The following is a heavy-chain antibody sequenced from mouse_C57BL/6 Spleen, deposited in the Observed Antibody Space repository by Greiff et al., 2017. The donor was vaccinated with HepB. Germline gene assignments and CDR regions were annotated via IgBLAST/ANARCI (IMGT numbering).Heavy chain of an antibody. CDR1: GYTFTNYW. V-gene: IGHV1-63*01. D-gene: IGHD1-1*01. CDR3: ARRDYGSSYSHYYAMDY. J-gene: IGHJ4*01. Sequence: LVESGAELVRPGTSVKMSCKASGYTFTNYWIGWAKQRPGHGLEWIGDIYPGGGYTNYNEKFKGKATLTADKSSSTAYMQFSSLTSEDSAIYYCARRDYGSSYSHYYAMDYWGQGTSVTVSS. CDR2: IYPGGGYT.